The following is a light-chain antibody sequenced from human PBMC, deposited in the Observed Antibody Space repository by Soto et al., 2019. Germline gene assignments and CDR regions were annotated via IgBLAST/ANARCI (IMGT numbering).Light chain of an antibody. V-gene: IGKV1-39*01. J-gene: IGKJ4*01. CDR2: AAS. CDR1: QSISNY. CDR3: QQYYSSPLT. Sequence: DIQMTQSPASLSASLGDRVTITCRASQSISNYLDWYQQKPGQAPKLLVYAASTMHSGIPARFSGSGSGTDFTLTISSLQSEDFVTYYCQQYYSSPLTFGGGTKVDIK.